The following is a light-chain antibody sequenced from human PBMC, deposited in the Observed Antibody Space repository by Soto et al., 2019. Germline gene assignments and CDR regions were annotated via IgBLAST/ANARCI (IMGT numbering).Light chain of an antibody. J-gene: IGLJ3*02. CDR2: RTN. V-gene: IGLV8-61*01. Sequence: QTVVTQEPSFSVSPGTTVTLACGLRSDSVSSGHYPSWYQQTPGQAPRTLIYRTNTRSSGVPGRFSGSILGNKAALTITGAQADDECDYYCVLYMGSGIGVFGGGTKLTVL. CDR3: VLYMGSGIGV. CDR1: SDSVSSGHY.